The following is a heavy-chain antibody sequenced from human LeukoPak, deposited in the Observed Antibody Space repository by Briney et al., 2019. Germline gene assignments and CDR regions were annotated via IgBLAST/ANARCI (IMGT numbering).Heavy chain of an antibody. Sequence: GGSLRLSCAASGFTFSNYGMHWVRQAPGKGLEWVAVTSNDGNNKYYADSVKGRFTISRDNSKNTLYLYMNSLKTEDTAMYYCAKDLTTYYYFDYWGQGTLVTVSS. J-gene: IGHJ4*02. V-gene: IGHV3-30*18. D-gene: IGHD3-9*01. CDR2: TSNDGNNK. CDR3: AKDLTTYYYFDY. CDR1: GFTFSNYG.